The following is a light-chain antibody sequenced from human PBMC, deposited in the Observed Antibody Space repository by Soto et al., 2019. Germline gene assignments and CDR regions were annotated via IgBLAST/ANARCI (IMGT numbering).Light chain of an antibody. J-gene: IGKJ1*01. V-gene: IGKV3-20*01. CDR2: RTS. CDR1: QSVSSTY. Sequence: IVLTQSPGPRSLSPGERATLSCRASQSVSSTYLAWYQQKPGQAPRLLIYRTSTRATGIPDRFSGIGSGTDFTLTISRMQPEDFAVYYCQPYGSSGTFGQGTKVDIK. CDR3: QPYGSSGT.